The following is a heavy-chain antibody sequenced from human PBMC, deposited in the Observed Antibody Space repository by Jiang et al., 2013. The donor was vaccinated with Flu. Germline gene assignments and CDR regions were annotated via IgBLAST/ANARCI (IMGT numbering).Heavy chain of an antibody. Sequence: GAEVKKPGSSVKVSCKASGGSFNTYPLSWVRQAPGQGLEWMGEIIPRFGSAQYTQKFQGRVTITADESTRTVYMDLSSLRSDDTAMYYCANLKPETYYYDSSGQTDWFDSWGQGTLVIVS. CDR2: IIPRFGSA. V-gene: IGHV1-69*01. J-gene: IGHJ5*01. CDR1: GGSFNTYP. CDR3: ANLKPETYYYDSSGQTDWFDS. D-gene: IGHD3-22*01.